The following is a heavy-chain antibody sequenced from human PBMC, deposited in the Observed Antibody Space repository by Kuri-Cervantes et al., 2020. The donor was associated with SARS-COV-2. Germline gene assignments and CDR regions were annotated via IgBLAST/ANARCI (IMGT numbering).Heavy chain of an antibody. J-gene: IGHJ4*02. Sequence: GESLKISCAASGFIFSSYGMHWVRQAPGKGLEWVAFVRSDGSNKHYTDSVKGRFTISRDNSKNTLYLQMNSLRAEDTAVYYCAKERDSLRTSGIAAAGTGFDYWGQGTLVTVSS. CDR3: AKERDSLRTSGIAAAGTGFDY. CDR2: VRSDGSNK. D-gene: IGHD6-13*01. V-gene: IGHV3-30*02. CDR1: GFIFSSYG.